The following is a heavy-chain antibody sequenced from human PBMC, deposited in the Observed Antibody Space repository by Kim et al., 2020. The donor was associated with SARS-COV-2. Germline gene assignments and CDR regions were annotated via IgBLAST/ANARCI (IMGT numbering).Heavy chain of an antibody. V-gene: IGHV3-7*01. CDR3: ASFVAPFDY. D-gene: IGHD3-16*02. Sequence: GGSLRLSCAASGVTFSNYWMSWVRQAPGKGLEWVANIKEDGSVKYYVDSVKGRFTISRDNAKNSLYLQMNSLRAEDTAVYYCASFVAPFDYWGQGTLVTVSS. CDR2: IKEDGSVK. CDR1: GVTFSNYW. J-gene: IGHJ4*02.